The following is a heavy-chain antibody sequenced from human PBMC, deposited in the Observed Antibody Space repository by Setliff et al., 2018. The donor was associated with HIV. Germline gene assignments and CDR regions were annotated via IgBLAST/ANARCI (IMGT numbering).Heavy chain of an antibody. CDR3: ARCYYDSSGPTDAFDI. CDR1: GYTFTSYY. CDR2: INPSGGRT. D-gene: IGHD3-22*01. Sequence: AASVKVSCKASGYTFTSYYIHWVRQAPGQGLEWMGLINPSGGRTSYAQKFQGRLTMTRDTSRSTVYMELSSLRSEDTAVYYCARCYYDSSGPTDAFDIWGQGTVVTVS. V-gene: IGHV1-46*01. J-gene: IGHJ3*02.